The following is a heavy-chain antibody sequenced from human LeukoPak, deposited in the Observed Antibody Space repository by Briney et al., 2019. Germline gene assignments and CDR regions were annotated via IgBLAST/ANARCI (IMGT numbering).Heavy chain of an antibody. CDR2: ISYDGSYK. J-gene: IGHJ4*02. Sequence: PGRSLRLSCAASGFTFSSYGMHWVRQAPGKGLEWVAVISYDGSYKYYADSVKGRFTISRDNSMNTLYLQMNSLRAEDTAVYYCAKVGDYGDYALDYWGQGTLVTVSS. D-gene: IGHD4-17*01. CDR3: AKVGDYGDYALDY. V-gene: IGHV3-30*18. CDR1: GFTFSSYG.